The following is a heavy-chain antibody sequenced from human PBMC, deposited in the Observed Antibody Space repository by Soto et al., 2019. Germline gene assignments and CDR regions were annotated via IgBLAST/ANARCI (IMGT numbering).Heavy chain of an antibody. D-gene: IGHD6-19*01. CDR3: AKGKGGRAVSGIDY. Sequence: EVQLLESGGGLVQPGGSLRLSCAASGFTFNSYAMSWVRQAPGKGLEWVSIISGSGGSTYYADSVKGRFTISRDNSKNTLYLQMHSLRAEDTAVYYCAKGKGGRAVSGIDYWGQGSLVTVSS. CDR1: GFTFNSYA. J-gene: IGHJ4*02. V-gene: IGHV3-23*01. CDR2: ISGSGGST.